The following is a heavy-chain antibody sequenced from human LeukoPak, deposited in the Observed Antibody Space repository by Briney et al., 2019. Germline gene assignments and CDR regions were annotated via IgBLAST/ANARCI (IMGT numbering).Heavy chain of an antibody. V-gene: IGHV3-30*04. CDR3: AREILYSSSWYYYYYMDV. CDR2: ISYDGSNK. D-gene: IGHD6-13*01. CDR1: GFTFSSYA. Sequence: GGSLRLSCAASGFTFSSYAMHWVRQAPGEGLEWVAVISYDGSNKYYADSVKGRFTISRDNSKNTLYLQMNSLRAEDTAVYYCAREILYSSSWYYYYYMDVWGKGTTVTVSS. J-gene: IGHJ6*03.